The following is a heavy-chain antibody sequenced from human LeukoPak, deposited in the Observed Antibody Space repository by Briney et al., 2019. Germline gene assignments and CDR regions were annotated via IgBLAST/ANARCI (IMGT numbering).Heavy chain of an antibody. CDR2: IYYSGST. CDR1: GDYIGSSL. CDR3: ARTRGDPNWYFDL. Sequence: PSETLSLTCSVSGDYIGSSLWSWLRQPPGKGLEWIGYIYYSGSTNYNPSLKSRVTMSVDTSKNQFSLKLTSVSAADTAVFYCARTRGDPNWYFDLWGRGILVTVSS. D-gene: IGHD3-10*01. J-gene: IGHJ2*01. V-gene: IGHV4-59*08.